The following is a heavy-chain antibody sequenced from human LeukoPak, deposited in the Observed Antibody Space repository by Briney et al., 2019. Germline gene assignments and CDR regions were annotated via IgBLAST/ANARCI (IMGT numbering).Heavy chain of an antibody. Sequence: GGSLRLSCAASGFTFSSYEMNWVRQVPGKGLEWVSYISSGGSSIYYADSVKGRFTISRDNAKNSLFLQMNSLRAEDTAVYYCARGKSRYYGSGSYFDYWGQGTLVTVSS. J-gene: IGHJ4*02. D-gene: IGHD3-10*01. CDR2: ISSGGSSI. V-gene: IGHV3-48*03. CDR1: GFTFSSYE. CDR3: ARGKSRYYGSGSYFDY.